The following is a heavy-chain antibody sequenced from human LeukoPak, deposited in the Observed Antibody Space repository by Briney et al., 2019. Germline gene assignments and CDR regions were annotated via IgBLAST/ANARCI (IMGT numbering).Heavy chain of an antibody. CDR1: GFTFSSYG. V-gene: IGHV3-33*05. CDR2: ISYDGSNK. J-gene: IGHJ4*02. Sequence: GGSLRLSCAASGFTFSSYGMHWVRQAPGKGLEWVAVISYDGSNKYYADSVKGRFTISRDNAKNSLYLQMNSLRAEDTAVYYCARAWYSGYEIDYWGQGTLVTVSS. D-gene: IGHD5-12*01. CDR3: ARAWYSGYEIDY.